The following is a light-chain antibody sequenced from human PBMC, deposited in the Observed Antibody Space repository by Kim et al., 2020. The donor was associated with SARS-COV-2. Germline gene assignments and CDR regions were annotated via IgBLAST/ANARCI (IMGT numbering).Light chain of an antibody. V-gene: IGLV3-19*01. J-gene: IGLJ3*02. CDR3: NSRDSSGNHLWV. CDR2: GKN. CDR1: SLRSYY. Sequence: LRQTGRITCQGDSLRSYYASWYQQKPGQAPVLVIYGKNNRPSGIPDRFSGSSSGNTASLTITGAQAEDEADYYCNSRDSSGNHLWVFGGGTQLTVL.